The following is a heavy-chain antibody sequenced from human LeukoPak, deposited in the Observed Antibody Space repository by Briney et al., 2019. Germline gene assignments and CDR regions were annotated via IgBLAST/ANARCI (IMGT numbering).Heavy chain of an antibody. V-gene: IGHV1-24*01. J-gene: IGHJ4*02. CDR1: GYIFTSYG. Sequence: GASVKVSCKASGYIFTSYGISWVRQAPGQGLEWMGGFDPEDGETFYAQKFQGRVTMTEDTSTDTAYMELSSLRSEDTAVYYCATDYYYDSSGSYYTVDYWGQGTLVTVSS. CDR3: ATDYYYDSSGSYYTVDY. CDR2: FDPEDGET. D-gene: IGHD3-22*01.